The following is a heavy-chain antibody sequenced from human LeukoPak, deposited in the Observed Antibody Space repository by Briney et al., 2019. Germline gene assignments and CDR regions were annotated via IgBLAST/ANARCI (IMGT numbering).Heavy chain of an antibody. D-gene: IGHD2-21*01. CDR3: ASLYSDFDY. CDR2: IYHSGST. V-gene: IGHV4-4*02. J-gene: IGHJ4*02. CDR1: GDSMSSGYW. Sequence: SETLSLTCAVSGDSMSSGYWWSWVRQPPGKGLEWIGEIYHSGSTNYNPSLKSRVIISVDKSKNQFSLRLSSVTAADTAVYYCASLYSDFDYWGQGTLVTVFS.